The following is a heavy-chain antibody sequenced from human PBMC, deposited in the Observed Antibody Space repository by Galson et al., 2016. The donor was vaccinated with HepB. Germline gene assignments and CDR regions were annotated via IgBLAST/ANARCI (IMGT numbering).Heavy chain of an antibody. CDR2: INGGNGNT. V-gene: IGHV1-3*01. CDR3: ARDGVYCSTTRCYPFWFNP. CDR1: GYTFTNYE. J-gene: IGHJ5*02. Sequence: SVKVSCKASGYTFTNYEIRWVRQAPGQRLEWMGRINGGNGNTKYSQNFQGRVTITRDTSASTAYMELSSLRSEDAAVYYCARDGVYCSTTRCYPFWFNPWGQGTLVTVSS. D-gene: IGHD2-2*01.